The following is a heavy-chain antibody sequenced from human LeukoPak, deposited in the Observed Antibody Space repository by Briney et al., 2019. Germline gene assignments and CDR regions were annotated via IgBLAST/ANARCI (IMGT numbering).Heavy chain of an antibody. D-gene: IGHD3-10*01. V-gene: IGHV3-23*01. J-gene: IGHJ4*02. CDR3: AKVRSSWSSGSYFDY. CDR1: GFTFSSYA. CDR2: ISGSGGST. Sequence: PGGSLRLSCAASGFTFSSYAMSWVRQAPGKGLEWVSAISGSGGSTYYADSVKGRFTISRDNSKNTLYLQMNSLRAEDTAVYYCAKVRSSWSSGSYFDYWGQGTLVTVSS.